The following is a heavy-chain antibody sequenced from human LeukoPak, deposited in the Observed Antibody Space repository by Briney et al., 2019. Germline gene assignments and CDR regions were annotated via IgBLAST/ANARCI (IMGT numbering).Heavy chain of an antibody. J-gene: IGHJ3*02. Sequence: SETLSLTCAVYGGSFSGYYWSWIRQPPGKGLEWIGEINHSGSTNYNPSLKSRVTISVDTSKNQLSLKLSSVTAADTAVYYCARGSLSGAFDIWGQGTMVTVSS. CDR2: INHSGST. D-gene: IGHD6-25*01. CDR1: GGSFSGYY. CDR3: ARGSLSGAFDI. V-gene: IGHV4-34*01.